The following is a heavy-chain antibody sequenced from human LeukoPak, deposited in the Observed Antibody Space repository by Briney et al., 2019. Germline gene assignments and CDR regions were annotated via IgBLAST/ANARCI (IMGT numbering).Heavy chain of an antibody. CDR2: FYPEDGET. CDR3: AAVVVTAPGDYYFDY. V-gene: IGHV1-24*01. CDR1: GYTLTELS. D-gene: IGHD2-21*02. J-gene: IGHJ4*02. Sequence: ASVTVSCKVSGYTLTELSMHWVREAPGKGLGWMGGFYPEDGETINAQKFQGRVTMTEDTTTVTAYMELSSLRSEDTAVYYCAAVVVTAPGDYYFDYWGQGTLVTVSS.